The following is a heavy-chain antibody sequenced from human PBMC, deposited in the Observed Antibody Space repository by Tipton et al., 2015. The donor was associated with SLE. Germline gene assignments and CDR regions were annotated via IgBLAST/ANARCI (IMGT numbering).Heavy chain of an antibody. D-gene: IGHD2-15*01. Sequence: SLRLSCAASEFSFSGSAMHWVRQAPGRGLEWVANIKEDGSEKYYVDSVRGRFTISRDNAKNSVFLQMNGLRAEDTAVYYCARDRGVADIWGQGTMVTVSS. J-gene: IGHJ3*02. CDR2: IKEDGSEK. CDR3: ARDRGVADI. CDR1: EFSFSGSA. V-gene: IGHV3-7*01.